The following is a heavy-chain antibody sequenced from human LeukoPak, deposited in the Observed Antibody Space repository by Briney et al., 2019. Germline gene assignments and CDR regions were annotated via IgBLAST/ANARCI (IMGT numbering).Heavy chain of an antibody. Sequence: GWSLRLSRAAPGFTFSNAWMSWVRQVPGKGLKWVGRIKSKTDGGTTDYAAPVKGRFTISRDDSKNTLYLQMNSLKTEDTAVYYCTTEPTYYDILTGYFDYWGQGTLVTVSS. CDR2: IKSKTDGGTT. CDR1: GFTFSNAW. D-gene: IGHD3-9*01. J-gene: IGHJ4*02. V-gene: IGHV3-15*01. CDR3: TTEPTYYDILTGYFDY.